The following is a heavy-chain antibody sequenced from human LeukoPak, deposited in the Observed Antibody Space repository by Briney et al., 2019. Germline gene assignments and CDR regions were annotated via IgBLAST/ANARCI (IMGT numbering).Heavy chain of an antibody. J-gene: IGHJ6*03. D-gene: IGHD6-6*01. V-gene: IGHV1-2*06. CDR2: INPNSGGT. CDR3: ARAYPRPPYYYYMDV. CDR1: GYTFTGYY. Sequence: GASVKVSCKASGYTFTGYYMHWVRQAPGQGLEWMGRINPNSGGTNYAQKFQGRVTMTRDTSISTAYMELSRLRSDDTAVYYCARAYPRPPYYYYMDVWGEGTTVTVSS.